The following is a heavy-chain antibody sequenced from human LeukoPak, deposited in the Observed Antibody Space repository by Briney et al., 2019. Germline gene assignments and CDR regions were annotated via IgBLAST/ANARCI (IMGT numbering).Heavy chain of an antibody. Sequence: PGRSLRLSCATSGFTFNTYTLHWVRQAPGKGLEWVAVTSYNLRNDYYADSVKGRFTISRDNSKNTLFLQMNSLRAEDTAVYYCAREYVSGWYDYWGQGTLVTVSS. CDR1: GFTFNTYT. D-gene: IGHD6-19*01. CDR2: TSYNLRND. CDR3: AREYVSGWYDY. V-gene: IGHV3-30-3*01. J-gene: IGHJ4*02.